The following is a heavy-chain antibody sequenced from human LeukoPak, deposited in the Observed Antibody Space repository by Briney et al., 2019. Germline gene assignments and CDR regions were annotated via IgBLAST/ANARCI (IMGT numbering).Heavy chain of an antibody. CDR2: ISYDGSNK. D-gene: IGHD7-27*01. J-gene: IGHJ4*02. Sequence: GRSLRLSCAASGFTSSSYAMHGVRQAPGKGLEWVAVISYDGSNKYYADSVKGRFTISRDNSKNTLYLQMNSLRAEDTAVYYCARDLNWGDSSLWGQGTLVTVSS. CDR3: ARDLNWGDSSL. CDR1: GFTSSSYA. V-gene: IGHV3-30-3*01.